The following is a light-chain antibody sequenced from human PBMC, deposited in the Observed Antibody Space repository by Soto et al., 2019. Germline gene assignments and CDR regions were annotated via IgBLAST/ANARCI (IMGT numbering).Light chain of an antibody. V-gene: IGKV1-5*03. Sequence: DIQMTQSPSTLSASVGDRVTITCRASQFMSVWLAWYQQKPGKAPKLLIYKASSLQSGVPTRFSGSGSGTEFTLTISSLQPDDSATYYCQQYNSFPLTFGPGTKVDIK. CDR3: QQYNSFPLT. J-gene: IGKJ3*01. CDR2: KAS. CDR1: QFMSVW.